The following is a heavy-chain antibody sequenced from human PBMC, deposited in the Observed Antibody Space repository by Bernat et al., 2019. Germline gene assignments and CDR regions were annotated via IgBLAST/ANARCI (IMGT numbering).Heavy chain of an antibody. CDR1: GFTFNTYW. CDR3: ARDQRDYDILTGYFFRGAFDI. Sequence: QLVESGGGLAQPGGSLRLSCAASGFTFNTYWMNWARQAPGKGLEWVAIINQDGGETYSVDSVKGRFTISRDNARNSLSLQMNSLRVEDTAVYYCARDQRDYDILTGYFFRGAFDIWGQGTMVTVSS. V-gene: IGHV3-7*03. CDR2: INQDGGET. D-gene: IGHD3-9*01. J-gene: IGHJ3*02.